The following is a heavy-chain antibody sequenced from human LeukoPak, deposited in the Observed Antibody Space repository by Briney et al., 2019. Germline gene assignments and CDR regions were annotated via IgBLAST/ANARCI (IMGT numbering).Heavy chain of an antibody. D-gene: IGHD6-13*01. CDR2: ISSSSSYI. V-gene: IGHV3-21*01. J-gene: IGHJ4*02. CDR1: GFTFSSYS. CDR3: ASPSIAAAGLFDY. Sequence: GGSLRLSCAAPGFTFSSYSMNWVRQAPGKGLEWVSSISSSSSYIYYADSVKGRFTISRDNAKNSLYLQMNSLRAEDTAVYYCASPSIAAAGLFDYWGQGTLVTVSS.